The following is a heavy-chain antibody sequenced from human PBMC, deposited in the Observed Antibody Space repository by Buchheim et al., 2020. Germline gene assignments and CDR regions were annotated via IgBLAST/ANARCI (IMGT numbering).Heavy chain of an antibody. CDR1: GFTFSSYA. J-gene: IGHJ4*02. V-gene: IGHV3-7*01. Sequence: EVQLLESGGGLVQPGGPLRLSCAASGFTFSSYAMSWVRQAPGKGLEWVANIKYDGTEKDYVDSVKGRFTISRDNAKNSLYLQMNSLRVEDTAVYFCSWSLNYWGQGTL. CDR2: IKYDGTEK. CDR3: SWSLNY.